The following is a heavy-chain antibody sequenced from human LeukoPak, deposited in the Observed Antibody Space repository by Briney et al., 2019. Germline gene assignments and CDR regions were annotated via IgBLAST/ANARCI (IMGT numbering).Heavy chain of an antibody. Sequence: GGSLRLSCAASGFTFSSYGMNWVRQAPGKGLEWVSSISSSSSCIYYADSVKGRFTISRDNAKNSLYLQMNSLRAEDTAVYYCASNLIGSYNAFDIWGQGTMVTVSS. CDR3: ASNLIGSYNAFDI. V-gene: IGHV3-21*01. J-gene: IGHJ3*02. CDR2: ISSSSSCI. D-gene: IGHD1-26*01. CDR1: GFTFSSYG.